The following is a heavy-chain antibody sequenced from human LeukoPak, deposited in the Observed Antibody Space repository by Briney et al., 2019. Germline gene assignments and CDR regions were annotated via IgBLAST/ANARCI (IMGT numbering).Heavy chain of an antibody. J-gene: IGHJ4*02. Sequence: SETLSLTCTVSDGSITRSSYYWGWIRQAPGEGLDWIGSIYYTGIAYYNPSLQGRVTMSVDTSKNQFSLKLNSVTVADTAVYYCARLRVTTGFDYWDQGIPVTVSS. D-gene: IGHD2-21*02. CDR3: ARLRVTTGFDY. V-gene: IGHV4-39*01. CDR1: DGSITRSSYY. CDR2: IYYTGIA.